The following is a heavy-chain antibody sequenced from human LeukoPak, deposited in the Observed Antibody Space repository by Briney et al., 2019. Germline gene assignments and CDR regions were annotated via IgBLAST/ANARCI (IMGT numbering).Heavy chain of an antibody. CDR2: ISAYNGNT. CDR3: ASLYCSGGSCYYYYGMDV. V-gene: IGHV1-18*01. Sequence: GASVKVSCKASGYTFTSYGISWVRQAPGQGLEWMGWISAYNGNTNYVQKLQGRVTMTTDTSTSTAYMELSSLRSEDTAVYYCASLYCSGGSCYYYYGMDVWGQGTTVTVSS. J-gene: IGHJ6*02. CDR1: GYTFTSYG. D-gene: IGHD2-15*01.